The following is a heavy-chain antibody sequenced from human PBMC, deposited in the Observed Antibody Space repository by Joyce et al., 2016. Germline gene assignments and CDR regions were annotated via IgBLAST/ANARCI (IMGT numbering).Heavy chain of an antibody. CDR1: GFTFSSYA. CDR2: ISSDGRTP. CDR3: AKAGNGWYEFDF. D-gene: IGHD6-19*01. J-gene: IGHJ4*02. Sequence: EMQLLQSGGDLAQPGGSLRLSCVASGFTFSSYAMRGVRQAPGKGLQWVAGISSDGRTPSYADSVRGRFTISRDNSKNTLYLQLNRLTVDDTAVYYCAKAGNGWYEFDFWGQGDLLTVSS. V-gene: IGHV3-23*03.